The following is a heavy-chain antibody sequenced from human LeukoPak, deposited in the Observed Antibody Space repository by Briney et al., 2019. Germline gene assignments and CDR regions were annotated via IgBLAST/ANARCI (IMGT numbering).Heavy chain of an antibody. D-gene: IGHD3-9*01. Sequence: GGSLRLSCAASGFTFTNYAMYWVRQAPGKGLERVSADSGRDDSTYYADSVKGRFTISRDTSKNTLYLQMNSLRAEDTAVYYCAKWGDYDILTGYYDPDYWGQGTLVTVSS. CDR1: GFTFTNYA. V-gene: IGHV3-23*01. CDR2: DSGRDDST. CDR3: AKWGDYDILTGYYDPDY. J-gene: IGHJ4*02.